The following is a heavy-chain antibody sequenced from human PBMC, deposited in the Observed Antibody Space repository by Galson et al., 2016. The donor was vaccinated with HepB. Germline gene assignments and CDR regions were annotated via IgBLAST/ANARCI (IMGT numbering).Heavy chain of an antibody. J-gene: IGHJ4*02. CDR3: AREVMVVAATPPLYYSDY. V-gene: IGHV4-61*02. Sequence: TLSLTCTVSGGSITSSSYYWSWIRQPAGKGLEWIGRTYRSGTASYSPSLKSRVSISVDTSKNQFSLKVRSVTAADTAVYYCAREVMVVAATPPLYYSDYWGQGILVTVSS. D-gene: IGHD2-15*01. CDR1: GGSITSSSYY. CDR2: TYRSGTA.